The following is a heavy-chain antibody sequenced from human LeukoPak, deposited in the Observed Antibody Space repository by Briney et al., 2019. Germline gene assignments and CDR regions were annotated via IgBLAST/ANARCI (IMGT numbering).Heavy chain of an antibody. CDR2: ISSSSSYI. D-gene: IGHD5-18*01. J-gene: IGHJ4*02. CDR1: GFTFSSYS. CDR3: ARVSVDTAMVTPSGFDY. V-gene: IGHV3-21*01. Sequence: GGSLRLSCAASGFTFSSYSMNWVRQAPGKGLEWVSSISSSSSYIYYADSVKGRFTISREDAKNSLYLQMNSLRAEDTAVYYCARVSVDTAMVTPSGFDYWGQGTLVTVSS.